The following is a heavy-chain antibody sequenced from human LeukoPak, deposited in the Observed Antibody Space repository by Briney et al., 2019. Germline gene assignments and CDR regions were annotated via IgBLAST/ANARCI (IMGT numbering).Heavy chain of an antibody. CDR2: ISSNSRTI. D-gene: IGHD5-12*01. Sequence: GGSLRLSCAASGFTFSDYSMNWVRQAPEKGLEWISYISSNSRTIFYADSVKGRFTISRDNAKNSLYLQMNSLRAEDTAVYYCARPIVATNLDYWGQGTLVTVSS. CDR3: ARPIVATNLDY. J-gene: IGHJ4*02. V-gene: IGHV3-48*04. CDR1: GFTFSDYS.